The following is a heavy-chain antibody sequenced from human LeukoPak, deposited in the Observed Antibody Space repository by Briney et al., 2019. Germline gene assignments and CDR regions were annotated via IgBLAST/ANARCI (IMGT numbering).Heavy chain of an antibody. CDR3: ARDSSSWVYYYYMDV. Sequence: SETLSLTCAVYGGSFSVYYWSRIRQPPGKGLEWIGEINHSGSTNYNPSLKSRVTMSVDTSKNQFSLKLSSVTAADTAVYYCARDSSSWVYYYYMDVWGKGTTVTVSS. J-gene: IGHJ6*03. CDR1: GGSFSVYY. CDR2: INHSGST. D-gene: IGHD6-13*01. V-gene: IGHV4-34*01.